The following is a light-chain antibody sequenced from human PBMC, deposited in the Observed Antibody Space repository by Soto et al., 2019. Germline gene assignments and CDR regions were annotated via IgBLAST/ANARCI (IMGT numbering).Light chain of an antibody. CDR1: ENVNGH. V-gene: IGKV1-5*03. CDR2: EAS. Sequence: IQMTQSPNTLSASVGDSVAVTCRASENVNGHLAWYQQKPGKAPKLLIYEASILESGVPSRFSGSGFGTEFTLPINGLLPEDFVTYYCQQYNNWPSFGQGTKV. CDR3: QQYNNWPS. J-gene: IGKJ1*01.